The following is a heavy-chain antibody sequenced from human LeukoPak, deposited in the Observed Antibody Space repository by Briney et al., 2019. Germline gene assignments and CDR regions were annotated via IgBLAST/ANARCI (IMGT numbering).Heavy chain of an antibody. J-gene: IGHJ4*02. V-gene: IGHV4-59*01. Sequence: LETLSLTCTVSGGSISSYYWSWIRQPPGKGLEWIGYIYYSGSTNYNPSLKSRVTISVDTSKNQFSLKLSSVTAADTAVYYCARDHALGIRGDYFDYWGQGTLVTVSS. CDR2: IYYSGST. D-gene: IGHD7-27*01. CDR1: GGSISSYY. CDR3: ARDHALGIRGDYFDY.